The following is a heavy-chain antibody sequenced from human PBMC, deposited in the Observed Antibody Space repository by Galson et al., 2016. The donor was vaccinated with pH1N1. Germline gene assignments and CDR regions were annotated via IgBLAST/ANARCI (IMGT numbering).Heavy chain of an antibody. CDR1: GFTFSSYW. J-gene: IGHJ4*02. CDR3: ARAIGSSSPY. CDR2: IKEDGSEK. Sequence: SLRLSCAASGFTFSSYWMHWVRQAPGKGLEWVANIKEDGSEKYYVDSVKGRFTISRDNAKNSLYLQVNNLRAEDTAVYYCARAIGSSSPYWGQGALVTVSS. V-gene: IGHV3-7*01. D-gene: IGHD6-6*01.